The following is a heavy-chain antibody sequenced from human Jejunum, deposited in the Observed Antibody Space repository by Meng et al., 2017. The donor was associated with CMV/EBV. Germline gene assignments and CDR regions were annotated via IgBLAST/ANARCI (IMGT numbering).Heavy chain of an antibody. CDR3: ARVEVGITSGDY. Sequence: QGQLGQSGGEVKKPGASVKVSCKASGYTFTNYGITWVRQAPGQGLEWMGWISAYNGNTNYAQTLQGRVTMTTDTSTSTAYMELGSLRSDDTAVYYCARVEVGITSGDYWGQGTLVTVSS. CDR1: GYTFTNYG. J-gene: IGHJ4*02. D-gene: IGHD1-26*01. V-gene: IGHV1-18*01. CDR2: ISAYNGNT.